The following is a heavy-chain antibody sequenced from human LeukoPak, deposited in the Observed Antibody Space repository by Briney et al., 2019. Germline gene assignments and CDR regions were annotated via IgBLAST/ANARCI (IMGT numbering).Heavy chain of an antibody. V-gene: IGHV1-18*01. Sequence: ASVTVSRKASGYTFTNYGIAWVRQAPGQGLEWMGWISANTGKTDFAQKFQGRVTMTTDTSTSTVYMELRSLRSDDTALYYCARAGWYTSSSGACDNWGQGTQVTVSS. D-gene: IGHD6-6*01. CDR3: ARAGWYTSSSGACDN. CDR2: ISANTGKT. J-gene: IGHJ4*02. CDR1: GYTFTNYG.